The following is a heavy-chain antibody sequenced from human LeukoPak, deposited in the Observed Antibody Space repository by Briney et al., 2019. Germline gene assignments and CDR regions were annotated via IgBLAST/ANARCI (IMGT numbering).Heavy chain of an antibody. CDR3: ARGIESYGDYGY. CDR2: MYNSGST. CDR1: GGSISGSY. D-gene: IGHD4-17*01. Sequence: SETLSLTCTVSGGSISGSYWSWIRQPPGKGLEWIAYMYNSGSTNYNPSLKSRVTISIDTSKNQFSLKLSSLTAADTAIYYCARGIESYGDYGYWGQGILVNVS. V-gene: IGHV4-59*01. J-gene: IGHJ4*02.